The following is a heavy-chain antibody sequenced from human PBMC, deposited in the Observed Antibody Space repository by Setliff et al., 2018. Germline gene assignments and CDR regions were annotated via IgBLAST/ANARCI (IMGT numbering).Heavy chain of an antibody. V-gene: IGHV4-38-2*01. CDR3: RVWVDMIEVDS. D-gene: IGHD3-22*01. CDR2: IYHRGRT. J-gene: IGHJ4*02. CDR1: GISITSGHY. Sequence: PSDTLSLTCDVSGISITSGHYWGWIRQPPGKGLEWIATIYHRGRTYYNPSLKSRVTMSVDTSKNQFSLKLTSVTAADTAVYYCRVWVDMIEVDSWAQGTLVTVSS.